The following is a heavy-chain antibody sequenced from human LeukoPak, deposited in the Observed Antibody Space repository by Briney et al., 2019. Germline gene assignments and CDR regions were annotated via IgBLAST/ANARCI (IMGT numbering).Heavy chain of an antibody. J-gene: IGHJ4*02. CDR3: ARCWGPFDY. Sequence: SETLSLTCTVSGGSISSYYWSWIRQPPGKGLEWIGYIYYSGSTNYNPSLKSRVTISVDTSKNQFSLKLSSVTAADTAVHYCARCWGPFDYWGQGTLVTVSS. D-gene: IGHD3-16*01. V-gene: IGHV4-59*01. CDR1: GGSISSYY. CDR2: IYYSGST.